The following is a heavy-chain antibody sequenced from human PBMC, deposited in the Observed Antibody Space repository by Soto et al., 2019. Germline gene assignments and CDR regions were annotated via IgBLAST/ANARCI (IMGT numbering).Heavy chain of an antibody. CDR3: ARGYCTATICDPWFDP. Sequence: GESLKISCQGSGYALSSYWIAWVRQMPGKGLEWMGIIYPGDSDTRYSPSFQGQVTISVDKSITTAYLQWSSLKASDTATYYCARGYCTATICDPWFDPWGQGTLVTVSS. CDR1: GYALSSYW. CDR2: IYPGDSDT. V-gene: IGHV5-51*01. J-gene: IGHJ5*02. D-gene: IGHD2-8*02.